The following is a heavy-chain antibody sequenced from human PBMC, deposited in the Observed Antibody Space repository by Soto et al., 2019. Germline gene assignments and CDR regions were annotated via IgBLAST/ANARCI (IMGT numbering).Heavy chain of an antibody. V-gene: IGHV2-5*02. CDR2: IYWDDDK. D-gene: IGHD2-21*01. J-gene: IGHJ6*02. Sequence: QITLKESGPTLMKPTQTLTLTCTFSGVSLSTSGVGVGCIRQPPGIALEWLAFIYWDDDKRYSSSLKSRLTTTNDTNKTLVVHTMTNMDPVDTATYYCAHKSPNCYSDMDVWGQGTTVTVSS. CDR3: AHKSPNCYSDMDV. CDR1: GVSLSTSGVG.